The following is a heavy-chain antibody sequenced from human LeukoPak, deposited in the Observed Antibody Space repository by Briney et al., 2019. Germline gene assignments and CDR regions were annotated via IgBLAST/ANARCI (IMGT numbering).Heavy chain of an antibody. J-gene: IGHJ4*02. V-gene: IGHV5-51*01. CDR3: ARRVYGDYGDYFDD. Sequence: GESLKISCKCSGYSFTNYWIGWVRKLPGKGLEWMGIIYPGDSDTTYSPSFQGQVTISADKSITTAYLRWSSLKASDTAMYYCARRVYGDYGDYFDDWGQGTLVTVSA. D-gene: IGHD4-17*01. CDR1: GYSFTNYW. CDR2: IYPGDSDT.